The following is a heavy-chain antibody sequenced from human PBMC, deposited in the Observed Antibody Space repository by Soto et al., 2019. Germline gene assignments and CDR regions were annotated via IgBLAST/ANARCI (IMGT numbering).Heavy chain of an antibody. Sequence: QLQLQESGPGLVKPSETLSLTCTVSGGSISSSSYYWGWIRQPPGKGREWIGSIYYSGSTYYNPSLKSRVTISVDTSKNQFSLKLSSVTAADTAVYYCARLYCSGGSCPPAFDIWGQGTMVTVSS. CDR2: IYYSGST. D-gene: IGHD2-15*01. V-gene: IGHV4-39*01. CDR1: GGSISSSSYY. CDR3: ARLYCSGGSCPPAFDI. J-gene: IGHJ3*02.